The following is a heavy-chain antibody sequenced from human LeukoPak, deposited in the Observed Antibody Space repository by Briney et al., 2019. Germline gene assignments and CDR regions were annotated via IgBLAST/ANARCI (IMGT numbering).Heavy chain of an antibody. CDR2: ISGSGGST. J-gene: IGHJ6*02. CDR1: GFTFDSYA. CDR3: AKATQSHALDV. V-gene: IGHV3-23*01. Sequence: PGGSLRLSCAASGFTFDSYAMNWVRQAPGKGLEWVSTISGSGGSTYYADSVKGRFTISRDNSKNTLFLQMISLRAEDTAIYYCAKATQSHALDVWGQGTTVTVSS.